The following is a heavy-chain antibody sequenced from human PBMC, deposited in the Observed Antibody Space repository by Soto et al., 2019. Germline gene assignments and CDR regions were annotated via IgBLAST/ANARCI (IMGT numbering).Heavy chain of an antibody. D-gene: IGHD3-3*01. J-gene: IGHJ5*02. Sequence: GGSLRLSCAASGFTFSSYAMSWVRQAPGKGLEWVSAISGSGGSTYYADSVKGRFTISRDNSKNTLYLQMNSLRAEDTAVYYCAKSAFITIFGVALPSDPWGQGTLVTVSS. CDR2: ISGSGGST. CDR3: AKSAFITIFGVALPSDP. CDR1: GFTFSSYA. V-gene: IGHV3-23*01.